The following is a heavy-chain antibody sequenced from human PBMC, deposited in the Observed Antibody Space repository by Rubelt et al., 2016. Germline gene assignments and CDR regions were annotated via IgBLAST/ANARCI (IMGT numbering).Heavy chain of an antibody. V-gene: IGHV4-34*01. J-gene: IGHJ4*02. CDR1: GGSFSGYY. D-gene: IGHD6-6*01. CDR3: ARAKYSSSGYFDY. Sequence: QVQLQQWGAGLLKPSETLSLTCAVYGGSFSGYYWSWIRQPPGKGLEWIGEINHSGSTNYNPSRKSRVTISVDTAKNQFSRKRSSVTAADTAVYYCARAKYSSSGYFDYWGQGTLVTVSS. CDR2: INHSGST.